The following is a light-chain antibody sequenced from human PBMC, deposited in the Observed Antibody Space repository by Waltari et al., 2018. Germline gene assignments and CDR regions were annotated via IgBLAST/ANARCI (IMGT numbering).Light chain of an antibody. CDR1: QSVGMS. V-gene: IGKV3-20*01. CDR3: QRYVRLPVT. J-gene: IGKJ1*01. Sequence: EIVLTQSPRTLSLSPGETATLSCRASQSVGMSLAWYQQKPGQAPRLLMYATSNRATGIPDRFSGSGSGTDFSLTISRLEPEASAVYFCQRYVRLPVTFGQGTTVEIK. CDR2: ATS.